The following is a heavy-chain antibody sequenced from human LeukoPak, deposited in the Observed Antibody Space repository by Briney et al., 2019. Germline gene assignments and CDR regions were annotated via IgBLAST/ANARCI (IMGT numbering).Heavy chain of an antibody. CDR2: ISGSGGST. CDR1: GFTVSSNY. J-gene: IGHJ4*02. Sequence: GGSLRLSCAASGFTVSSNYMSWVRQAPGKGLEWVSAISGSGGSTYYADSVKGRFTISRDNSKNTLYLQMNSLRAEDTAVYYCAQAPHYYDSSGYYLRWGQGTLVTVSS. CDR3: AQAPHYYDSSGYYLR. D-gene: IGHD3-22*01. V-gene: IGHV3-23*01.